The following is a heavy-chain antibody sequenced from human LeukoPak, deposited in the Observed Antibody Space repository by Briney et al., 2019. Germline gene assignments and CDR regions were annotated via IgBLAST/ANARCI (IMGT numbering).Heavy chain of an antibody. J-gene: IGHJ4*02. CDR2: IHHSGTT. CDR1: GYSISSGYY. D-gene: IGHD5-18*01. V-gene: IGHV4-38-2*01. CDR3: QRGYSYGSFDY. Sequence: PSETLSLTCAVSGYSISSGYYWDWIRQPPGKGLEWIGSIHHSGTTYYNLSLKNRVTISVDTSTNQFSLKLNSVTAADTAVYYCQRGYSYGSFDYWGQGTLVTVSS.